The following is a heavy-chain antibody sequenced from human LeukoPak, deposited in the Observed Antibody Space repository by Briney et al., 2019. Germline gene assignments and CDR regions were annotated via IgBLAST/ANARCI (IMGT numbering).Heavy chain of an antibody. Sequence: PSETLSLTCAVYGGSFSGYYWSWIRQPPGKGLEWIGEINHSGSTNYNPSLKSRVTISVDTSKNQFSLKLSSVTAADTAMYYCARGRGWCSSTSCYRIYDYWGQGTLVTVSS. CDR3: ARGRGWCSSTSCYRIYDY. V-gene: IGHV4-34*01. J-gene: IGHJ4*02. CDR1: GGSFSGYY. D-gene: IGHD2-2*01. CDR2: INHSGST.